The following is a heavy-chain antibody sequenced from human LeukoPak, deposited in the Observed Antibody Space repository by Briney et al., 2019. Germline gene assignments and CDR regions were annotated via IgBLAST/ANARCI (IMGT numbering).Heavy chain of an antibody. J-gene: IGHJ5*02. D-gene: IGHD3-10*01. Sequence: GESLKISCKGSGYTFTSYWIAWVRQMPGKGLEWMGIIYPGDSDTRYSPSFQGQVAISGDESISSAYLQWSSLKASDTAMYYCARVITMIRGVPDRFDPWGQGTLVTVSS. CDR1: GYTFTSYW. V-gene: IGHV5-51*01. CDR2: IYPGDSDT. CDR3: ARVITMIRGVPDRFDP.